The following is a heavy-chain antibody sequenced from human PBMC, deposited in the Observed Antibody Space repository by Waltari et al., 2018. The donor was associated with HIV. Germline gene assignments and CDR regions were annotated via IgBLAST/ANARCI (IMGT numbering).Heavy chain of an antibody. CDR3: ATTRQWLVHSGLDV. CDR1: GYILTELS. V-gene: IGHV1-24*01. J-gene: IGHJ6*02. Sequence: QVQLVQSGAEVKKPGASVKVSCKVSGYILTELSIHWVRQAPGEGLEWMGGFDPEDRETNYAQKFQGRGTMTEDTSTDTTYMELSSLGSEDTAVYYCATTRQWLVHSGLDVWGQGTTVTVSS. CDR2: FDPEDRET. D-gene: IGHD6-19*01.